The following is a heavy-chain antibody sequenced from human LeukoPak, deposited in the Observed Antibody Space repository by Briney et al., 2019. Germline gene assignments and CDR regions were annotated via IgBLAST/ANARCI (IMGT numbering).Heavy chain of an antibody. Sequence: PGGSLRLSCAASGFTVSSNYMSWVRQAPGKGLEWVSVIYSGGSTYYADSVKGRFTISRDNSKNTLYLQMNSLRAEDTAVYYCARVGHYCGGDCYSGWGQGTLVTVSS. CDR1: GFTVSSNY. D-gene: IGHD2-21*02. CDR2: IYSGGST. J-gene: IGHJ4*02. CDR3: ARVGHYCGGDCYSG. V-gene: IGHV3-66*01.